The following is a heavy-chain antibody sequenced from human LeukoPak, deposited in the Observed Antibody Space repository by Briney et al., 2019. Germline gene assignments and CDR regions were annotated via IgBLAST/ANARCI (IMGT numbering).Heavy chain of an antibody. CDR2: IKQDGSEK. Sequence: GGSLRLSCAASGFTFSSYWMTWVRQPPGRGLEWVANIKQDGSEKYYVGSVKGRFTISRDNAKNSLYLQMNSLRAEDTAVYYCARLPLLWFGELPYYFDYWGQGTLVTVSS. D-gene: IGHD3-10*01. J-gene: IGHJ4*02. CDR1: GFTFSSYW. V-gene: IGHV3-7*01. CDR3: ARLPLLWFGELPYYFDY.